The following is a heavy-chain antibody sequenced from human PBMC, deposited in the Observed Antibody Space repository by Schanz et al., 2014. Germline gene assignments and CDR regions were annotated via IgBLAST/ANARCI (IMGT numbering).Heavy chain of an antibody. Sequence: EVQLLESGGGLVQPGGSLRLSCTVSGFTVNNYAMSWVRQASGKGLEWVSAISGSGASTYYADPVKGRFTISRDNGKKSLYLQKNSMRAEKPAVYSCARDYKSVFYSPRHDAFDVWGQGTVVTVSS. CDR1: GFTVNNYA. J-gene: IGHJ3*01. V-gene: IGHV3-23*01. D-gene: IGHD2-15*01. CDR2: ISGSGAST. CDR3: ARDYKSVFYSPRHDAFDV.